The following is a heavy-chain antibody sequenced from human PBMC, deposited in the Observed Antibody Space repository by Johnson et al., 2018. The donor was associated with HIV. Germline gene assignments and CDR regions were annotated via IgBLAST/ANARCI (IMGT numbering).Heavy chain of an antibody. Sequence: EVQLVESGGGMVQPGGSLRLSCSASAFTFSSYAMHWVRQAPGKGLEWISYISSSGSTIYYADSLKGRFTISRDNAKNSLYLQMNSLRAEDTAVYYCAKGATRYKTSGSNSDGAFDIWGQGTMVTVSS. D-gene: IGHD1-26*01. J-gene: IGHJ3*02. CDR1: AFTFSSYA. V-gene: IGHV3-48*04. CDR3: AKGATRYKTSGSNSDGAFDI. CDR2: ISSSGSTI.